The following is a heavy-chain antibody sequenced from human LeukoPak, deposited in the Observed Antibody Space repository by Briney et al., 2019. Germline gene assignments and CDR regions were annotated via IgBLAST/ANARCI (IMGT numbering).Heavy chain of an antibody. CDR2: IHYSGSP. V-gene: IGHV4-31*03. J-gene: IGHJ3*02. Sequence: SETLSLTCTVSGGSISSSGYYWSWIRQHPEKGLEWIGYIHYSGSPFYNPSLKSRVTISVDTSKNQFSLKLSSVTAADTAVYYCATTTVTTDAFDIWGQGTMVAVSS. CDR3: ATTTVTTDAFDI. CDR1: GGSISSSGYY. D-gene: IGHD4-17*01.